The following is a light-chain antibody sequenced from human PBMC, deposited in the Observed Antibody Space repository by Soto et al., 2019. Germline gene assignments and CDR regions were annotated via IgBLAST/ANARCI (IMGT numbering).Light chain of an antibody. J-gene: IGKJ4*01. CDR1: QTVSGDY. CDR2: GAS. CDR3: QQYARSPLT. V-gene: IGKV3-20*01. Sequence: EIVLTQSPGTLSLSPGERATLSCRASQTVSGDYLVWYQQKPGQAPRLVIYGASSRATGIPDRFNGSGSGTDFSLTISRLEPEDFAVYFCQQYARSPLTCGGGTKVEIK.